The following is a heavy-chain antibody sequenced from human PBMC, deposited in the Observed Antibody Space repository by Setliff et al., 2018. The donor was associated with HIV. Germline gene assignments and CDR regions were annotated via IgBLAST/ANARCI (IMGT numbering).Heavy chain of an antibody. CDR1: GFTFSTYA. J-gene: IGHJ4*02. Sequence: PGGSLRLSCAASGFTFSTYAMHWVRQAPGKGLEWVAIISYDGSNKFYADTVKGRFTISRDSSKNTLSLQMNSLRPEDTAVYYCAREREPLFDYLGPGTQVTVSS. CDR2: ISYDGSNK. V-gene: IGHV3-30*04. CDR3: AREREPLFDY. D-gene: IGHD1-26*01.